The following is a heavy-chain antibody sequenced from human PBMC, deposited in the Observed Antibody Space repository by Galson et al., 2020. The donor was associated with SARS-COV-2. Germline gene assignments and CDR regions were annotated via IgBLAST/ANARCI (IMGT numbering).Heavy chain of an antibody. J-gene: IGHJ4*02. CDR3: VRASRAAVVSVFIGGPNNFDY. D-gene: IGHD2-15*01. Sequence: SETLSLTCAVYGWSFSGHYWNWIRQSPGKGLQWIGEISHSGSTNYNSSPKSRVTTSVDRTKNQFSLGLRSVTAADTAAYYCVRASRAAVVSVFIGGPNNFDYWGQGTLVTVSS. CDR1: GWSFSGHY. V-gene: IGHV4-34*01. CDR2: ISHSGST.